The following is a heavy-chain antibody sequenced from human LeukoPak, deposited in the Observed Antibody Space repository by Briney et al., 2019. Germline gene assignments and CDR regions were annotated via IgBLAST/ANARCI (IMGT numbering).Heavy chain of an antibody. J-gene: IGHJ4*02. CDR1: GFTLSDFH. V-gene: IGHV3-11*01. Sequence: GGSLRLSCAASGFTLSDFHMNWIRQAPGKAPEYIAYISNSGSTKYYADSVKGRFTISRENAKNSVYLQISSLRGEDTAVFDCAREGTTDYWGQGTLVTVSS. D-gene: IGHD1-1*01. CDR3: AREGTTDY. CDR2: ISNSGSTK.